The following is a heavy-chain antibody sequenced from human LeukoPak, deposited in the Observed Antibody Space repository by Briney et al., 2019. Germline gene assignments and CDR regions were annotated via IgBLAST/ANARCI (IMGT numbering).Heavy chain of an antibody. CDR1: GGSISNYY. D-gene: IGHD6-19*01. J-gene: IGHJ4*02. CDR2: IYYSGST. CDR3: ARGLVAGGVYFDY. Sequence: SETLSLTCTVSGGSISNYYWSWIRQPPGKGLEGIGYIYYSGSTTYNPSLKSRVTISVDTSKNQFSLKLTSVTAADTAVYYCARGLVAGGVYFDYWGQGTVVTDSS. V-gene: IGHV4-59*01.